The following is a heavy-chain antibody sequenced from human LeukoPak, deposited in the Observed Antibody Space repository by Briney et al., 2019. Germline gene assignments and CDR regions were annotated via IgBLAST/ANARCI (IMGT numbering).Heavy chain of an antibody. Sequence: GGSLRLSCAASGFTFSSYGMHWVRQAPGKGLEWVAFIRYDGSNKYYADSVKGRFTISRDNAKNSLYLQMNSLRAEDTAVYYCARTYYDFWSGYVTLYYYYYYMDVWGKGTTVTVSS. CDR1: GFTFSSYG. V-gene: IGHV3-30*02. CDR3: ARTYYDFWSGYVTLYYYYYYMDV. J-gene: IGHJ6*03. CDR2: IRYDGSNK. D-gene: IGHD3-3*01.